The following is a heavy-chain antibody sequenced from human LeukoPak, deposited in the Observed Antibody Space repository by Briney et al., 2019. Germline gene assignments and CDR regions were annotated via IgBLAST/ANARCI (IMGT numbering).Heavy chain of an antibody. Sequence: GGSLRLSCAASGFTFSSYAMSWVRQAPGKGLEWVSAISGSGGSTYYADSVKGRLTISRDNSKNTLYLQMNSLRAEDTAVYYCARENYYDSSGYYSFDYWGQGTLVTVSS. CDR2: ISGSGGST. D-gene: IGHD3-22*01. J-gene: IGHJ4*02. CDR1: GFTFSSYA. CDR3: ARENYYDSSGYYSFDY. V-gene: IGHV3-23*01.